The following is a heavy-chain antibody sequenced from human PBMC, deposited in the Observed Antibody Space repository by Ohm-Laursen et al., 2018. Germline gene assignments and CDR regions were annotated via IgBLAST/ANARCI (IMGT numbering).Heavy chain of an antibody. CDR3: ARATRDGYDY. Sequence: SLRLSCSASGFTFSSYSMNWVRQAPGKGPDWVSYINPSSSAKYYANSVKGRFTISRDNAKNSLYLQMNSLRVEDTAVFYCARATRDGYDYGGQGPLVTVSS. J-gene: IGHJ4*02. CDR2: INPSSSAK. CDR1: GFTFSSYS. D-gene: IGHD5-24*01. V-gene: IGHV3-48*01.